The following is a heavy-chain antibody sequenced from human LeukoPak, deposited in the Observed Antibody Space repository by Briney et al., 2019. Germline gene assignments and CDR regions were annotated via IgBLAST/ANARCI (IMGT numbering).Heavy chain of an antibody. CDR1: GFTFSSYG. D-gene: IGHD4-17*01. Sequence: GGSLRLSCAASGFTFSSYGMHWVRQAPGKGLDWVAVISNDGSKKYYADSVKGRFTISRDNSKNTLSLQVSSLRTEDTAVYYCARGHDYGDYVGMVDYWGQGTLVTVSS. V-gene: IGHV3-30*03. J-gene: IGHJ4*02. CDR3: ARGHDYGDYVGMVDY. CDR2: ISNDGSKK.